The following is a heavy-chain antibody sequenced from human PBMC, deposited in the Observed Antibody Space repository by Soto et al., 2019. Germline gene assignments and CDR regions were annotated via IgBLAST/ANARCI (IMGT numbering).Heavy chain of an antibody. D-gene: IGHD2-2*01. CDR3: AKNYQFDS. Sequence: GGSLRLSCAASGFTFSSYAMSWVRQAPGKGLDWVSSVSTSGVTYYADSVKGRFTSSRGNSKNTLYLQLNSLRAEDTAVYYCAKNYQFDSWGQGTRVTVSS. CDR2: VSTSGVT. J-gene: IGHJ4*02. CDR1: GFTFSSYA. V-gene: IGHV3-23*01.